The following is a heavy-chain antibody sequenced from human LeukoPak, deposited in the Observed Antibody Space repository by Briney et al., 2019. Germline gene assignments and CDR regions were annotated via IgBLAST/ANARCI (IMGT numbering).Heavy chain of an antibody. D-gene: IGHD1-26*01. CDR2: VSSNGGST. Sequence: GGSLRLSCAASGFTFSSYAMHWVRQAPGKGLEYVSAVSSNGGSTYYANSVKGRFTISRDNSKNTLYLQMGSLRAEDMAVYYCARESPGSSNFDYWGQGTLVTASS. CDR3: ARESPGSSNFDY. CDR1: GFTFSSYA. J-gene: IGHJ4*02. V-gene: IGHV3-64*01.